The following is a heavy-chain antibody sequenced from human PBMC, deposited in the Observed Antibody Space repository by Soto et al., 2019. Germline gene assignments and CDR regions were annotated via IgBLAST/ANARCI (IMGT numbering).Heavy chain of an antibody. D-gene: IGHD2-2*02. V-gene: IGHV1-18*01. CDR1: GYTFTSYG. CDR3: ARDRDCSSTSCYTHLDY. Sequence: ASVKVSCKASGYTFTSYGISWVRQAPGQGLEWMGWISAYNGNTNYAQKLQGRVTMTTDTSTSTAYMELRSLRSDDTAVYYCARDRDCSSTSCYTHLDYWGQGTLVTVSS. J-gene: IGHJ4*02. CDR2: ISAYNGNT.